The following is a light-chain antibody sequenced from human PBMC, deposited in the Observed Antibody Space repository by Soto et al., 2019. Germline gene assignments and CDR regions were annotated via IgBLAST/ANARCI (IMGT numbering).Light chain of an antibody. J-gene: IGKJ4*01. V-gene: IGKV1-33*01. CDR3: QQYDNLPVT. Sequence: DIQLTQSPSLLSASIGDRVTITCRASHDISTFLAWYQQKPGKAPKLLIYDASNLETGVPSRFSGSGSGTDFSFTISSLQPEDIATYYCQQYDNLPVTFGGGTKVEIK. CDR2: DAS. CDR1: HDISTF.